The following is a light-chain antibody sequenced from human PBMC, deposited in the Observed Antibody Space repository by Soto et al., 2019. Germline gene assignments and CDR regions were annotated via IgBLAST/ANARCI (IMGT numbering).Light chain of an antibody. CDR2: DVS. CDR1: SSDVGGYNY. CDR3: SSYTTSNTRQIV. V-gene: IGLV2-14*01. J-gene: IGLJ1*01. Sequence: QSVLTPPASVSGAPGQAITISCPGTSSDVGGYNYVSWYQQHPGKAPKFMIYDVSNRPSGVSNRFSGSKSGNTASLTISGLQAEDEADYYCSSYTTSNTRQIVFGTGTKVTVL.